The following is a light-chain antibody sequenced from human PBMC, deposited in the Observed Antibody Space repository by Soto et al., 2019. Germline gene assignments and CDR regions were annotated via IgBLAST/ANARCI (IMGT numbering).Light chain of an antibody. CDR3: QQYNKGPLT. J-gene: IGKJ4*01. Sequence: TQSPGTLSLSRGDRATLSWRASQSVSSKFSWCQQKPGQAPRXLXYGXSTRATGIPARLSGSGSGTEFTPTISRLQSAYCAIYYWQQYNKGPLTFGGGTKVDIK. V-gene: IGKV3-15*01. CDR1: QSVSSK. CDR2: GXS.